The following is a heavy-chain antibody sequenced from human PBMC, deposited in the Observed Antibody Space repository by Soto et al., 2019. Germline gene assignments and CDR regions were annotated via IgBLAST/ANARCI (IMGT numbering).Heavy chain of an antibody. V-gene: IGHV3-21*04. J-gene: IGHJ4*02. CDR3: ARAPAPAYCGGDCYHLDY. CDR2: ISSSGSTI. CDR1: GFTFSSYA. D-gene: IGHD2-21*01. Sequence: GGSLRLSCAASGFTFSSYAMSWVRQAPGKGLEWVSAISSSGSTIYYADSVKGRFTISRDNAKNSLYLQMNSLRAEDTAVYYWARAPAPAYCGGDCYHLDYWGQGTLVTVSS.